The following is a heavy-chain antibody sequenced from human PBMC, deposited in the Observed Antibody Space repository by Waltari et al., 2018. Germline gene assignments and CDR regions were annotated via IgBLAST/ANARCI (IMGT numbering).Heavy chain of an antibody. CDR3: TTYYDDDYGKRFVV. J-gene: IGHJ4*02. Sequence: QVQLQESGPGLVKPSETLSLTCAVSGGSISGHYWTWIRQAPGKGLEWVGYIYGVSGSTSYNPSLKSRVTISMDTSKNRFSLKLNSVTAADTAIYYCTTYYDDDYGKRFVVWGPGVLVTVSS. V-gene: IGHV4-59*11. CDR2: IYGVSGST. CDR1: GGSISGHY. D-gene: IGHD3-16*01.